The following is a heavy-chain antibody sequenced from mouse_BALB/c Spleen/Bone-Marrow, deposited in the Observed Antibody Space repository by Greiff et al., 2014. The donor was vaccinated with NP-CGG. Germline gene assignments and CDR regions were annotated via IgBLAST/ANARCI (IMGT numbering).Heavy chain of an antibody. CDR2: IYPGDGDT. CDR3: ASQGDYGSFDY. J-gene: IGHJ2*01. Sequence: QVQLQQSGAELARPGASVKLSCKASGYTFTSYWMQWVKQRPGQGLEWIGAIYPGDGDTRYTQKFKGKATLTADKSSSTAYMQLXXXXSEXSAVYYCASQGDYGSFDYWGQGTTLTVSS. D-gene: IGHD1-1*02. V-gene: IGHV1-87*01. CDR1: GYTFTSYW.